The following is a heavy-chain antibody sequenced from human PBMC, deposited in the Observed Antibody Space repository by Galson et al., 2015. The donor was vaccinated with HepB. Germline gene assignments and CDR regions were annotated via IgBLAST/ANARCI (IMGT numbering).Heavy chain of an antibody. V-gene: IGHV3-33*08. J-gene: IGHJ3*02. D-gene: IGHD3-22*01. CDR3: ARPGGNYYDSSEARPDAFDI. CDR1: GFTFSSYG. Sequence: SLRLSCAASGFTFSSYGMHWVRQAPGKGLEWVAVIWYDGSNKYYADSVKGRFTISRDNSKNTLYLQMNSLRAEDTAVYYCARPGGNYYDSSEARPDAFDIWGQGTMVTVSS. CDR2: IWYDGSNK.